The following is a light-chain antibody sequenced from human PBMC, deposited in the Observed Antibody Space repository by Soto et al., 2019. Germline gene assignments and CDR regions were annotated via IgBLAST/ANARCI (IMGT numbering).Light chain of an antibody. V-gene: IGKV1-9*01. CDR2: AAS. CDR3: QKLNSYPIN. CDR1: QGISSY. J-gene: IGKJ5*01. Sequence: DIQLTPSPSFLSAAVGDRVSLTCRASQGISSYLALYQQKPGKAPKLLIYAASTLQSGVPSRFSGSGSGTEFTLTISSLQPEDFATYYCQKLNSYPINCGQGTRLAIK.